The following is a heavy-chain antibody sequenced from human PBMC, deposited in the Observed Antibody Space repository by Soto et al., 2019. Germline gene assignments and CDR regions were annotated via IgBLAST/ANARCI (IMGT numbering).Heavy chain of an antibody. CDR1: GYTFPKYG. CDR3: AGEGNSQGVYFDY. Sequence: GASVKVSCKASGYTFPKYGITWVRQAPGQGLEWMAWISTYDGDTHYAEKLQGRVTMTTDTPTRTAYMELRSLRSDDTAVYYCAGEGNSQGVYFDYWGQGTLVTVSS. CDR2: ISTYDGDT. J-gene: IGHJ4*02. D-gene: IGHD1-1*01. V-gene: IGHV1-18*04.